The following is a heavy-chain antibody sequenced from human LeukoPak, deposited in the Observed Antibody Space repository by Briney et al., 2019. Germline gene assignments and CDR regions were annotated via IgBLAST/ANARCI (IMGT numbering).Heavy chain of an antibody. Sequence: GGPLKLSCAASGFTFSSFSFNWLRQAPERGLEWVAAISSSATYIFYADSVKGRFTISRDDAKNAVFLEMDSLRVEDTAVYYCARGGTAKTDYWGQGTLATVSS. D-gene: IGHD1-1*01. CDR2: ISSSATYI. CDR3: ARGGTAKTDY. V-gene: IGHV3-21*01. J-gene: IGHJ4*02. CDR1: GFTFSSFS.